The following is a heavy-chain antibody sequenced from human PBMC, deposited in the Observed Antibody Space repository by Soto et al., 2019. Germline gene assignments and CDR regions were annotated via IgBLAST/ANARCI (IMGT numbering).Heavy chain of an antibody. CDR2: ISGSGCST. V-gene: IGHV3-23*01. Sequence: GPLRLACAASGFTVSSYAMSWVRQAPGKGLEWVSAISGSGCSTYYADSVKGRFTISRDNSKNTLYLQMNSLRAEDTAVYYCAKKWVVPEFDPWGQGTLVTVSS. J-gene: IGHJ5*02. CDR1: GFTVSSYA. CDR3: AKKWVVPEFDP. D-gene: IGHD2-2*01.